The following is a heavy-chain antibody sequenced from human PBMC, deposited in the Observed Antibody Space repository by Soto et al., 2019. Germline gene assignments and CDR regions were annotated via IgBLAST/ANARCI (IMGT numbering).Heavy chain of an antibody. V-gene: IGHV4-31*03. CDR3: ARVMANYFDF. CDR1: GGSISNDNYY. CDR2: IKNSGST. Sequence: QVQLQESGPGLVKPSQTLSLTCTVSGGSISNDNYYWSWIRQHPGKGLEWIGYIKNSGSTYYNPSLNSRATVSGDSSKNQFSLRLTSVSAADTAVYYCARVMANYFDFWGQGTLVIVSS. J-gene: IGHJ4*02.